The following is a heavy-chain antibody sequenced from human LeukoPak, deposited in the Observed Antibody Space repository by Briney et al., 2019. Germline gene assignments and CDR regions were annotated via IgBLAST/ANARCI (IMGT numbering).Heavy chain of an antibody. J-gene: IGHJ4*02. V-gene: IGHV4-34*01. Sequence: SETLSLTCAVYGQNFSIYFYSWIRQPPGKGLEWIGEINHGGSTSYNPSLKSRVTISVDTSKNQFSLKLSSVTAADTAVYYCARGYRNSPWDYWGQGTLVTVSS. CDR2: INHGGST. CDR3: ARGYRNSPWDY. D-gene: IGHD4-11*01. CDR1: GQNFSIYF.